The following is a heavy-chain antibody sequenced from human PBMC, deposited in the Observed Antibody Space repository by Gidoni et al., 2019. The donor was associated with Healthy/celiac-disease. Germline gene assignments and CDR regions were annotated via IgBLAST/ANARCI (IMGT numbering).Heavy chain of an antibody. D-gene: IGHD3-10*01. CDR3: ARGRGQPRYYYYYYGMDV. V-gene: IGHV4-34*01. J-gene: IGHJ6*02. Sequence: QVQLQQWGAGLLKPSETLSLTCAVYGGSFSGYYWSWIRQPPGKGLEWIGEINHSGSTNYNPSRKSRVTISVDTSKNQFSLKLSSVTAADTAVYYCARGRGQPRYYYYYYGMDVWGQGTTVTVSS. CDR2: INHSGST. CDR1: GGSFSGYY.